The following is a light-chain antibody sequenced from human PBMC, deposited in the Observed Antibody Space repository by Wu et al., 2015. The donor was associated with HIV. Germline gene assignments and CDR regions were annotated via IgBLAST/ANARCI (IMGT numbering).Light chain of an antibody. V-gene: IGKV3-20*01. CDR2: GAS. J-gene: IGKJ2*01. CDR1: QSVSSNY. Sequence: EIVMTQSPATLSVSPGERATLSCRASQSVSSNYLAWYQQIPGQPPRLVIYGASSRATGIPDRFSGSGSGTDFTLTISRLEPEDFAVYYCQQYGSSPFTFGQGTKLEIK. CDR3: QQYGSSPFT.